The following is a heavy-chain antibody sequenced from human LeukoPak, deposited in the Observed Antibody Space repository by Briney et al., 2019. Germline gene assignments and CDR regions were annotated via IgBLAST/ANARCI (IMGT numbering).Heavy chain of an antibody. CDR1: GYTLTELS. J-gene: IGHJ4*02. V-gene: IGHV1-24*01. CDR2: FDPEDGET. D-gene: IGHD5-12*01. CDR3: ATPRRGYSGYVLFDY. Sequence: GASVKVSCKVSGYTLTELSMHWVRQAPGKGLEWMGGFDPEDGETIYAQKFQGRVTMTEDTSTDAAYMELSSLRSEDTAVYYCATPRRGYSGYVLFDYWGQGTLVTVSS.